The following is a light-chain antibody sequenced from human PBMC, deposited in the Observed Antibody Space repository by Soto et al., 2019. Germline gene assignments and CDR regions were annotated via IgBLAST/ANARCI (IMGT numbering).Light chain of an antibody. CDR3: QQYGSPVT. CDR2: GAS. CDR1: QSVSSSY. V-gene: IGKV3-20*01. J-gene: IGKJ2*01. Sequence: EIVLTQSPGTLSLSPGERATLSCRASQSVSSSYLAWYQQKPGQAPRLLIYGASSRATGIPDRFSGSGSWTAFTLTTTRLEPEDFAVEYCQQYGSPVTFGQGTKLEIK.